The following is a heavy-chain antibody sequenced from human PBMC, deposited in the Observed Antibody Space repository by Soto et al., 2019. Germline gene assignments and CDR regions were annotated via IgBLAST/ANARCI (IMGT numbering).Heavy chain of an antibody. V-gene: IGHV3-74*01. CDR3: AILGYSYGSHYYYYGMDV. CDR1: GFIFSSYW. J-gene: IGHJ6*02. CDR2: INSDGSST. D-gene: IGHD5-18*01. Sequence: PGGSLRLSCAASGFIFSSYWMHWVRQAPGKGLVWVSRINSDGSSTSYADSVKGRFTISRDNAKNTLYLQMNSLRAEDTAVYYCAILGYSYGSHYYYYGMDVWGQGTTVTVSS.